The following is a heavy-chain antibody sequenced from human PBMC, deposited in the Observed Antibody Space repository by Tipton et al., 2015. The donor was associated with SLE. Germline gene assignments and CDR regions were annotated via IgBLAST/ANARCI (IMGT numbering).Heavy chain of an antibody. V-gene: IGHV4-59*12. J-gene: IGHJ4*02. CDR1: GGSISTFL. Sequence: TLSLTCTVSGGSISTFLWSWIRQPPGKGLEWIGYIYSGSSNFNPTLRSRVTMSLDSSKNQFSLKLTSVTAADTAVYYCARDPGPAFDVWGQGTLATVSS. CDR3: ARDPGPAFDV. CDR2: IYSGSS.